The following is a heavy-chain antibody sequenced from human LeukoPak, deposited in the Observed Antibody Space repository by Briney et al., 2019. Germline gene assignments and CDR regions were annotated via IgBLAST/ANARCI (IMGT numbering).Heavy chain of an antibody. J-gene: IGHJ4*02. CDR1: GFTFSSYG. CDR2: ISYDGSNK. Sequence: GGSLRLSCAASGFTFSSYGMHWVRQAPAKGLEWVAVISYDGSNKYYADSVKGRFTISRDNSKNTLYLQMNSLRAEDTAVYYCAKMTIAVAGTSPPDYWGQGTLVTVSS. CDR3: AKMTIAVAGTSPPDY. D-gene: IGHD6-19*01. V-gene: IGHV3-30*18.